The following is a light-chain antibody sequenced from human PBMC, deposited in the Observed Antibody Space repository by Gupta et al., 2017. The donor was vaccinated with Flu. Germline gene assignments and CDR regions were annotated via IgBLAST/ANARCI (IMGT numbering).Light chain of an antibody. CDR3: AAWDDSLNGSYV. CDR2: NSH. V-gene: IGLV1-44*01. J-gene: IGLJ1*01. Sequence: QSVLTQPPSASATPAQRVTISCSGSSSNIGSNAVNWYRHLPGTAPKLLIYNSHRRPSGVPDRFSGSKSGTSASLAISGLQSEDEADYYCAAWDDSLNGSYVFGTGTKVTVL. CDR1: SSNIGSNA.